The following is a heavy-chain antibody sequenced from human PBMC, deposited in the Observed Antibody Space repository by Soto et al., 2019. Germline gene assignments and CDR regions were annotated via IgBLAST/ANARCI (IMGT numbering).Heavy chain of an antibody. CDR1: GFPLSARGAG. V-gene: IGHV2-5*01. CDR2: IYWNDDK. CDR3: AHSPWGSAPDY. D-gene: IGHD3-16*01. J-gene: IGHJ4*02. Sequence: QITLKESGPTLVKPTETLTLTCTVSGFPLSARGAGVVWIRQPPGKALEWLAVIYWNDDKRDSPSLKSRLTTTHETPKNTGVPTMTNTDPVDTAKYYCAHSPWGSAPDYWGQGTLVTVSS.